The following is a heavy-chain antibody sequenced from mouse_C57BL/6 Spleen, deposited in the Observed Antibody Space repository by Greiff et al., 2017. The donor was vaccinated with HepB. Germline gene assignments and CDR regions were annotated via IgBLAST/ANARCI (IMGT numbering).Heavy chain of an antibody. J-gene: IGHJ1*03. CDR2: IDPETGGT. CDR1: GYTFTDYE. CDR3: TRSGTTVVEDWYFDV. V-gene: IGHV1-15*01. Sequence: QVQLKESGAELVRPGASVTLSCKASGYTFTDYEMHWVKQTPVHGLEWIGAIDPETGGTAYNQKFKGKAILTADQSSSTAYMELRSLTSEDSAVYYCTRSGTTVVEDWYFDVWGTGTTVTVSS. D-gene: IGHD1-1*01.